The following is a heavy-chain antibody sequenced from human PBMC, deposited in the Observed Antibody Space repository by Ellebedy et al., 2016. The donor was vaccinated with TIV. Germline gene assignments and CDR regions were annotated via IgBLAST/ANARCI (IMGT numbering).Heavy chain of an antibody. CDR3: ARRWGGTYDY. D-gene: IGHD1-26*01. J-gene: IGHJ4*02. Sequence: PGGSLRLSCAASGFTFDNFGMHWVRQAPGKGLEWVAFLWHAGSKEYYADSVKGRFTISRDNSRNTGYLQMNSLRVEDTAVYYCARRWGGTYDYWGQGTLVTVSS. CDR2: LWHAGSKE. CDR1: GFTFDNFG. V-gene: IGHV3-33*01.